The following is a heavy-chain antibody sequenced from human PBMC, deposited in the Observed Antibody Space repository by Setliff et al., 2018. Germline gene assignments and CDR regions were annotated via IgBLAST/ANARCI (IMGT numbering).Heavy chain of an antibody. CDR1: GFTLTSYP. D-gene: IGHD3-3*01. CDR3: TRDFLGATASFDI. J-gene: IGHJ3*02. Sequence: GASVNVSCKASGFTLTSYPIHWVRQAPGQRLEWMGWINPDNGNRKYSQRFQGRVTITRDTSASTVFLELSTLRSEDTAVYYCTRDFLGATASFDIWGQGTMVTVSS. CDR2: INPDNGNR. V-gene: IGHV1-3*01.